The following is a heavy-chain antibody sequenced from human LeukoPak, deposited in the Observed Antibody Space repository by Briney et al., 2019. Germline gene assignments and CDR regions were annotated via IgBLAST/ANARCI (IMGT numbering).Heavy chain of an antibody. V-gene: IGHV3-53*01. CDR3: AKALVVPAASSDAFDI. J-gene: IGHJ3*02. CDR1: GFTVSSNY. CDR2: IYSGGST. D-gene: IGHD2-2*01. Sequence: PGGSLRLSCAASGFTVSSNYMSWVRQAPGKGLEWVSVIYSGGSTYYADSVKGRFTISRDNSKNTLYLQMNSLRAEDTAVYYCAKALVVPAASSDAFDIWGQGTMVTVSS.